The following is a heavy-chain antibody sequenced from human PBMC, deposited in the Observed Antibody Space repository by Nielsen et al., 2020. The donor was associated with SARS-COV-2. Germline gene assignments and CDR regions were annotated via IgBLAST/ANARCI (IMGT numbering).Heavy chain of an antibody. J-gene: IGHJ4*02. Sequence: SETLSLTCTVSGYSISSDYYWGWIRQSPGKGLEWIGNIYHSGSTFYNPSLKSRVTISVDTSKNQFSLKLTSVTAADTAVYYCASASTTVIKSAWVYWGQGTLVTVSS. CDR1: GYSISSDYY. CDR2: IYHSGST. D-gene: IGHD4-23*01. CDR3: ASASTTVIKSAWVY. V-gene: IGHV4-38-2*02.